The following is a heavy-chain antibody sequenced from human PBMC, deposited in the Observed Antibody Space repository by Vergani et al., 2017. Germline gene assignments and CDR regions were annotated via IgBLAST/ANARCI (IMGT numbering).Heavy chain of an antibody. CDR3: AKGGAPNPYQCDLDV. J-gene: IGHJ6*02. CDR1: GFRVTDYY. V-gene: IGHV3-66*02. CDR2: IYTGERT. D-gene: IGHD2-21*02. Sequence: EVQLVESGGGLAQPGTSLRLSCAGSGFRVTDYYMAWVRQAPGKGLEWVSVIYTGERTFYPKSVRGRVTVSRDRSTNTLYLQMHGLRPEDTALYYCAKGGAPNPYQCDLDVWGQGTTVTVSS.